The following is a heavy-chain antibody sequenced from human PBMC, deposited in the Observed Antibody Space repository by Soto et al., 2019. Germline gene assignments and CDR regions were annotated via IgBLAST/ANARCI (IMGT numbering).Heavy chain of an antibody. V-gene: IGHV3-66*01. CDR1: GFTFSDYY. D-gene: IGHD3-10*02. J-gene: IGHJ3*02. CDR2: IYSGGST. CDR3: AREASRGFFAMFAFDI. Sequence: GGSLRLSCAASGFTFSDYYMSWIRQAPGKGLEWVSYIYSGGSTYYADSVKGRFTISRDNSKNTLYLQMNSLRAEDTAVYYCAREASRGFFAMFAFDIWGQGTMVTVSS.